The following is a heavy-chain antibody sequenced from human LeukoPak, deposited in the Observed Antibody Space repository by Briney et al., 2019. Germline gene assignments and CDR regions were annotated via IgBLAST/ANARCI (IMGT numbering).Heavy chain of an antibody. CDR3: AAVGEWLSNAFNT. Sequence: GGSLRLSCAASGFTFSIVWMSWVRQAPGQGLEWVGRIKSRGDGETRDYAAPVKDRFIISRDDSKNTLYLQMNSLRTEDTAIYYCAAVGEWLSNAFNTWGQGTLVTVSA. CDR1: GFTFSIVW. V-gene: IGHV3-15*01. D-gene: IGHD3-3*01. CDR2: IKSRGDGETR. J-gene: IGHJ3*02.